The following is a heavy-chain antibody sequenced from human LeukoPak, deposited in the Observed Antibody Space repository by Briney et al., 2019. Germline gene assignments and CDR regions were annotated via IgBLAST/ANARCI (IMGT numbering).Heavy chain of an antibody. Sequence: SETLSLTCTVSGGSISSSSYYWSWIRQPPGKGLEWIGYIYYSGSTYYNPSLKSRVTISVDTSKNQFSLKLSSVTAADTAVYYCATYDYGDYGGSDAFDIWGQGTMVTVSS. J-gene: IGHJ3*02. V-gene: IGHV4-30-4*08. CDR3: ATYDYGDYGGSDAFDI. CDR2: IYYSGST. CDR1: GGSISSSSYY. D-gene: IGHD4-17*01.